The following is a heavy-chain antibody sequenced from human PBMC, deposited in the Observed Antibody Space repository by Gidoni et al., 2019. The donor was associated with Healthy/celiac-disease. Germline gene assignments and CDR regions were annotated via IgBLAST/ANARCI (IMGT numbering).Heavy chain of an antibody. Sequence: QVQLQQWGAGLVKPSETLSLTCAVYGGSFSGYYWSWIRQPPGKGLEWIGEINHSGSTNYTPSLKSRVTISVDTSKNQFSLKLSSVTAADTAVYYCARGRITMVRGVIIDYWGQGTLVTVSS. V-gene: IGHV4-34*01. D-gene: IGHD3-10*01. CDR1: GGSFSGYY. CDR3: ARGRITMVRGVIIDY. J-gene: IGHJ4*02. CDR2: INHSGST.